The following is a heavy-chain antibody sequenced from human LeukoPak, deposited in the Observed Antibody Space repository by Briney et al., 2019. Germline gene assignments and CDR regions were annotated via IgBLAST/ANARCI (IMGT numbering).Heavy chain of an antibody. D-gene: IGHD5-24*01. V-gene: IGHV4-39*07. Sequence: PSETLSLTCTVSGGSISSSSYYWGWIRQPPGKGLEWIGSIYYSGSTYYNPSLKSRVTISVDTSKNQFSLKLSSVTAADTAVYYCARHGRWLLIKDEAFDIWGQGTMVTVSS. J-gene: IGHJ3*02. CDR3: ARHGRWLLIKDEAFDI. CDR2: IYYSGST. CDR1: GGSISSSSYY.